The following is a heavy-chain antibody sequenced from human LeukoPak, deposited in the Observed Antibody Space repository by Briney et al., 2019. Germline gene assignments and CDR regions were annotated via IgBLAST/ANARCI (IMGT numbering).Heavy chain of an antibody. J-gene: IGHJ1*01. CDR3: ARSGGGGSCYSPACRAEYFQH. V-gene: IGHV4-34*01. Sequence: SETLSLTCAVYGGSFSGYYWSWIRQPPGKGLEWIGEINHSGSTNYNPSLTSRVTISVDTSNNQFSLKLSSVTAADTAVYYCARSGGGGSCYSPACRAEYFQHWGQGTLVTDSS. CDR2: INHSGST. D-gene: IGHD2-15*01. CDR1: GGSFSGYY.